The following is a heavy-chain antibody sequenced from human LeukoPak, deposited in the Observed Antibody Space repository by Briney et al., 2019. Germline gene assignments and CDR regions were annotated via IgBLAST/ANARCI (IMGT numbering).Heavy chain of an antibody. CDR1: GYTFTSYD. J-gene: IGHJ6*03. D-gene: IGHD2-15*01. CDR3: AREGGRDCSGGSCYSYYYYYYYMDV. V-gene: IGHV1-8*02. Sequence: ASVKVSCKASGYTFTSYDINWVRQATGQGLEWMGWMNPNSGNTGYAQKLQGRVTMTADTSTSTAYMELRSLRSDDTAVYYCAREGGRDCSGGSCYSYYYYYYYMDVWGKGTTVTVSS. CDR2: MNPNSGNT.